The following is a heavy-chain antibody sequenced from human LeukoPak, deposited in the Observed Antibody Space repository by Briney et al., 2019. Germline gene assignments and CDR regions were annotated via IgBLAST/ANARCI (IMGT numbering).Heavy chain of an antibody. V-gene: IGHV3-74*01. CDR3: ARYPAEYYYDSSGYHYYYYYYYMDV. D-gene: IGHD3-22*01. J-gene: IGHJ6*03. CDR2: INSDGSST. Sequence: PGGSLRLSCAASGFTFSSYWMHWVRQGPGKGLVWVSRINSDGSSTSYADSAKGRFTISRDNAKNSLYLQMNSLRAEDTAVYYCARYPAEYYYDSSGYHYYYYYYYMDVWGKGTTVTISS. CDR1: GFTFSSYW.